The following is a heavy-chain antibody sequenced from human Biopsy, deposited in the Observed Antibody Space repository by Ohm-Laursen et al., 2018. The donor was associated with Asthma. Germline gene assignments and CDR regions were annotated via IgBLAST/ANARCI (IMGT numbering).Heavy chain of an antibody. V-gene: IGHV3-30*03. CDR3: ARGQKSPGDRWFDP. J-gene: IGHJ5*02. D-gene: IGHD7-27*01. Sequence: SLRLSCAASGFTFSNYGMHWVRQAPGKGLEWVAVISFDGSNKDFADSVKGRFTISRDNSKNTMYLEMNSLRSDDTALYYCARGQKSPGDRWFDPWGQGTLVTVSS. CDR2: ISFDGSNK. CDR1: GFTFSNYG.